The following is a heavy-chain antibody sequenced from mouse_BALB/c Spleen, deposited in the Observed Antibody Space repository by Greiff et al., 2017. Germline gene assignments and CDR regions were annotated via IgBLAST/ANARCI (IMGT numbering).Heavy chain of an antibody. J-gene: IGHJ3*01. D-gene: IGHD1-1*02. CDR3: ARDYPGAY. V-gene: IGHV1-82*01. CDR1: GYAFSSSW. CDR2: IYPGDGDT. Sequence: LQQSGPELVKPGASVKISCKASGYAFSSSWMNWVKQRPGQGLEWIGRIYPGDGDTNYNGKFKGKATLTADKSSSTAYMQLSSLTSVDSAVYFCARDYPGAYWGQGTLVTVSA.